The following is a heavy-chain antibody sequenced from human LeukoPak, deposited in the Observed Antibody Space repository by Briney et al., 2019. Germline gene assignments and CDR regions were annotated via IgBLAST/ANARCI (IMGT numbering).Heavy chain of an antibody. CDR1: GITLSNYG. V-gene: IGHV3-23*01. CDR3: AKRGVVIRVILVGFHKEAYYFDS. D-gene: IGHD3-22*01. CDR2: ISDSGGST. J-gene: IGHJ4*02. Sequence: GGSLRLSCAVSGITLSNYGMSWVRQAPGKGREWVAGISDSGGSTNYADSVKGRFTISRDNPKNTLYLQMNSLRAEDTAVYFCAKRGVVIRVILVGFHKEAYYFDSWGQGALVTVSS.